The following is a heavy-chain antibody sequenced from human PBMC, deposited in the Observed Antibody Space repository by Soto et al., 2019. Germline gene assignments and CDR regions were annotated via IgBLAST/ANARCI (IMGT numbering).Heavy chain of an antibody. Sequence: PSLTLSLTCGVEGGSFSGYYWSWIRQDPGNGLEWIGESDHSGGTNYNPSLKGRLTISVETSKNQFSLRLSSMTAADTAVYYCARGCQWVEGYGMDVWGRGVSVTVSS. J-gene: IGHJ6*01. CDR1: GGSFSGYY. V-gene: IGHV4-34*01. D-gene: IGHD6-19*01. CDR3: ARGCQWVEGYGMDV. CDR2: SDHSGGT.